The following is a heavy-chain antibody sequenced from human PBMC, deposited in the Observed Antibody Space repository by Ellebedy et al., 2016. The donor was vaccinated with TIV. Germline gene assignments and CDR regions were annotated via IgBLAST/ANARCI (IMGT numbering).Heavy chain of an antibody. Sequence: GESLKISCKGSGYNFTDYWIGWVRQMPGKGLEWMGIVYPGDSDTSYSPSFQGQVTFSADKSISTAYLQWSSLRASDTAMYYCARHSPKGSHYGGADYWGQGTLVTVSS. CDR2: VYPGDSDT. CDR3: ARHSPKGSHYGGADY. V-gene: IGHV5-51*01. J-gene: IGHJ4*02. D-gene: IGHD1-26*01. CDR1: GYNFTDYW.